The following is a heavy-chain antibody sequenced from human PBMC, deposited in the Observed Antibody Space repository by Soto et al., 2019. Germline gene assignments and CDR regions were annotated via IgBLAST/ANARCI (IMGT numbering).Heavy chain of an antibody. J-gene: IGHJ6*02. CDR3: ARETPLDVVVPAERWAYYYYGMDV. V-gene: IGHV1-69*01. CDR1: GGTFSSYA. Sequence: QVQLVQSGAEVKKPGSSVKVSCKASGGTFSSYAISWVRQAPGQGLEWMGGIIPIFGTANYAQKFQGRGRRTADESTSTAYMELRSLRSEDTAVYDCARETPLDVVVPAERWAYYYYGMDVWGQGTTVTVSS. CDR2: IIPIFGTA. D-gene: IGHD2-2*01.